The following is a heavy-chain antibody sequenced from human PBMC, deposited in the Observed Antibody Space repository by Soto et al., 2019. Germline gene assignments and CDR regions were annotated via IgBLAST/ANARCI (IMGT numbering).Heavy chain of an antibody. Sequence: GGSLRLSCAASGFTVSSNYMSWVRQAPGKGLKWVSVIYSGGTTYYADSVKGRFTISRDNAKNSLYLQMNSLRAEDTAVYYCARDSAAYNWNRLGLDAFDIWGQGTLVTVSS. CDR1: GFTVSSNY. CDR3: ARDSAAYNWNRLGLDAFDI. CDR2: IYSGGTT. D-gene: IGHD1-1*01. V-gene: IGHV3-66*01. J-gene: IGHJ3*02.